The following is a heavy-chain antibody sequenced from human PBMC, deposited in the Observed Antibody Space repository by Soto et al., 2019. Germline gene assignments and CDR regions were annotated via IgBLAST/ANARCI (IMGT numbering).Heavy chain of an antibody. CDR3: AREYSSSYYFDY. V-gene: IGHV4-34*02. D-gene: IGHD6-6*01. J-gene: IGHJ4*02. CDR1: GGSFNSFY. Sequence: QVQLQQWGAGLLKPSGTLSLTCAVYGGSFNSFYWRWIRQAPGKGLEWIGDINHSGRTNYNPSLKSRVTILVDPSKNQFSLNLTSVTAADTAVYYCAREYSSSYYFDYWGQGTLVTVSS. CDR2: INHSGRT.